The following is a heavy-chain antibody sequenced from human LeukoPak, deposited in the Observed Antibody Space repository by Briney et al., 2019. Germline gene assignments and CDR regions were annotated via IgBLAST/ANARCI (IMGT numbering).Heavy chain of an antibody. J-gene: IGHJ4*02. CDR3: TRMTAGHDY. D-gene: IGHD2-21*02. CDR1: GVSFDDYY. V-gene: IGHV4-34*01. CDR2: INHSGYT. Sequence: SETLSLTCAVSGVSFDDYYWSWVRQTPGKGLEWIGEINHSGYTNDSPSLKSRVTLSIDTSRKQFSLNLRSVAVADTGIYYCTRMTAGHDYWGQGTLVTVSS.